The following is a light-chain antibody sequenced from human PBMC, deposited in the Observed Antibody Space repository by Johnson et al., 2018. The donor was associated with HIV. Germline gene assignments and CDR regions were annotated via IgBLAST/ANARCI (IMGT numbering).Light chain of an antibody. CDR3: GTWDSSLYVFV. CDR1: SSNIGNNY. J-gene: IGLJ1*01. V-gene: IGLV1-51*01. CDR2: ENK. Sequence: QSVLTQPPSVSAAPGQKVTISCSGSSSNIGNNYVSWYQQLPGTSPKLLIYENKARPSGIPDRFSGSKSAPSATLAITGLPTGDEADYYCGTWDSSLYVFVFGSGTKVTVL.